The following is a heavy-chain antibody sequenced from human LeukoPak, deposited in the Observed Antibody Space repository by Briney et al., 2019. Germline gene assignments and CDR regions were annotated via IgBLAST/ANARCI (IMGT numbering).Heavy chain of an antibody. V-gene: IGHV1-3*01. CDR3: ASPIYYYYGMDI. J-gene: IGHJ6*02. Sequence: ASVKVSCKASGYTFTSYAMHWVRQATGQRLEWMGWINAGNGNTKYSQKFQGRVTITRDTSASTAYMELSSLRSEDTAVYYCASPIYYYYGMDIWGQGTTVTVSS. CDR2: INAGNGNT. CDR1: GYTFTSYA.